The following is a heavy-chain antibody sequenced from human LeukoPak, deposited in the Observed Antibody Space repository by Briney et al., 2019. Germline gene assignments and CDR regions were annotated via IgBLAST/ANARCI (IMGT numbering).Heavy chain of an antibody. J-gene: IGHJ4*02. D-gene: IGHD2-15*01. V-gene: IGHV3-21*01. CDR3: ARDRGYCSGGTCYPVYFDY. CDR2: ISCSVNYM. CDR1: GFTLSSYS. Sequence: GGSLRLSCAASGFTLSSYSMNWVRQAPGKGLEGVSSISCSVNYMYYADSVKGRFTISRDNAKNSLYLQMDSLRAEDTALYYCARDRGYCSGGTCYPVYFDYWGQGTLVTVSS.